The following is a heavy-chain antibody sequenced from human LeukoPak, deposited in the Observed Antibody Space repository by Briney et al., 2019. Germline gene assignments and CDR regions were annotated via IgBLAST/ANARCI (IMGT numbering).Heavy chain of an antibody. CDR2: IYYSGST. CDR1: GGSISSGDYY. Sequence: PSQTLSLTCTVSGGSISSGDYYWSWIRQPPGKGLEWIGYIYYSGSTYYNPSLKSRVTISVDTSKNQFSLKLSSVTAADTAVYYCARQPTDNWNGGPYWGQGTLVTVSS. CDR3: ARQPTDNWNGGPY. J-gene: IGHJ4*02. D-gene: IGHD1-1*01. V-gene: IGHV4-30-4*08.